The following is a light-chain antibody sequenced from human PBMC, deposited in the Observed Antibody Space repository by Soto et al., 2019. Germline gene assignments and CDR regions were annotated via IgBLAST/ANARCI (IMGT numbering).Light chain of an antibody. CDR3: AAWDDSLNEYV. CDR2: GNN. CDR1: SSNIGRNS. J-gene: IGLJ1*01. V-gene: IGLV1-44*01. Sequence: QSVLPHAPAVSWTPGHRVTITCSGSSSNIGRNSVNWYQHLPGTAPKLLTHGNNHRPSGVPDRFSGSKSGTSASLAISGLQPEDEADYCCAAWDDSLNEYVFGDGTKVTAL.